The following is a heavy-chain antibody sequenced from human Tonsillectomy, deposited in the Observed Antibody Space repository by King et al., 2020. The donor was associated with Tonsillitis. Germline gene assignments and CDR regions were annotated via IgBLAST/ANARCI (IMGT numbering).Heavy chain of an antibody. J-gene: IGHJ4*02. CDR1: GFTFSSYG. Sequence: QLVQSGGGVVQPGRSLRLSCAASGFTFSSYGMHWVRQAPGKGLEWVAVISYDGSNKYYADYVKGRFTISRDNSKNTLYLQMNSLRAEDTAVYYCAKGSLLWFGELYTYFDYWGQGTLVTVSS. CDR3: AKGSLLWFGELYTYFDY. V-gene: IGHV3-30*18. CDR2: ISYDGSNK. D-gene: IGHD3-10*01.